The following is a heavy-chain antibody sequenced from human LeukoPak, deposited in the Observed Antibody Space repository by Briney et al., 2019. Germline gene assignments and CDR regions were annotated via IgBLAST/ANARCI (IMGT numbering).Heavy chain of an antibody. CDR2: ISYDGSNK. CDR3: AKEDIVVVPAALLGAFDI. D-gene: IGHD2-2*01. V-gene: IGHV3-30-3*01. Sequence: PGGSLRLSCAASGFTFSSYAMHWVRQAPGKGLEWVAVISYDGSNKYYADSVKGRFTISRDNSKNTLYLQMNSLRAEDTAVYYCAKEDIVVVPAALLGAFDIWGQGTMVTVSS. J-gene: IGHJ3*02. CDR1: GFTFSSYA.